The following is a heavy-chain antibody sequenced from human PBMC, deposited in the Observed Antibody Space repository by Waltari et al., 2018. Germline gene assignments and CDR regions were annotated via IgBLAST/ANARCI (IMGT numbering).Heavy chain of an antibody. CDR1: GFTVSSNY. CDR3: ARGFHGNWFDP. V-gene: IGHV3-53*04. CDR2: IYSGGSP. J-gene: IGHJ5*02. Sequence: EVQLVESGGGLVQPGGSLRLSCAASGFTVSSNYMSWVRQAPGKGLEWVSVIYSGGSPYAADAVKGRFTISRHNSKNTLYLQMNSLRAEDTAVYYCARGFHGNWFDPWGQGTLVTVSS.